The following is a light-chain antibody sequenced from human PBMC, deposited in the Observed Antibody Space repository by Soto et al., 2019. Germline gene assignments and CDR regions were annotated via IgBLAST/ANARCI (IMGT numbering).Light chain of an antibody. Sequence: QSVLTQPSSVSGSPGQSITISCTGTSSDVGGYNYVSWYQQHPGKAPKLMIYDVSNRPSGLSNRFSVSKSGNTASLTISGLQAEDEADYYCSSYTSSSTPYVFGTGTKVTVL. CDR1: SSDVGGYNY. CDR3: SSYTSSSTPYV. V-gene: IGLV2-14*01. J-gene: IGLJ1*01. CDR2: DVS.